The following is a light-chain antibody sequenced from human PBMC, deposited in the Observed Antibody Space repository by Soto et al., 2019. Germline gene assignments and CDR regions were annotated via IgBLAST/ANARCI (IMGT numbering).Light chain of an antibody. Sequence: ENVLTQSPGTVSLSPGERATLSCRVSQGITSNRLAWYQQKPGQAPRLLIYGVFNRAAGIPDRFSGSGSGTDFTLTITRLEPVDSAVYFCQHYDGSPRTFGQGTKLEIK. CDR2: GVF. CDR1: QGITSNR. J-gene: IGKJ2*01. CDR3: QHYDGSPRT. V-gene: IGKV3-20*01.